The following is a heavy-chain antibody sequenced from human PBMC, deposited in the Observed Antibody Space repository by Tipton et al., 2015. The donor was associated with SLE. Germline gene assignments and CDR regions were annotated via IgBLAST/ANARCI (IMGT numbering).Heavy chain of an antibody. D-gene: IGHD2-21*02. CDR3: ARGGLTYGYYYYMDV. CDR2: INHSGGT. V-gene: IGHV4-34*01. Sequence: TLSLTCAVYGGSFGDDYWSWIRQPPGKGLEWIGEINHSGGTNDNPSLKSRVTIPVDTSKNQFSLKLTSVTAADTAVYYCARGGLTYGYYYYMDVWGKGTTVTVSS. J-gene: IGHJ6*03. CDR1: GGSFGDDY.